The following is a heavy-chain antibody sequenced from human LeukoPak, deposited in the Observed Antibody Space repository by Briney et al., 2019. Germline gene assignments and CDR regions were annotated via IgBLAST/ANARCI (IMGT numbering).Heavy chain of an antibody. V-gene: IGHV3-23*01. CDR2: ISNSGGRT. Sequence: GGSLRLSCSASGFTFSSYAMSWVRQAPGKGLEWVSSISNSGGRTFYTDSVKGRFTISRDNSKITLYLQMNSLRAEDTAVYYCAKSYNGYESKPDYWGQGTLVTVSS. D-gene: IGHD5-12*01. J-gene: IGHJ4*02. CDR1: GFTFSSYA. CDR3: AKSYNGYESKPDY.